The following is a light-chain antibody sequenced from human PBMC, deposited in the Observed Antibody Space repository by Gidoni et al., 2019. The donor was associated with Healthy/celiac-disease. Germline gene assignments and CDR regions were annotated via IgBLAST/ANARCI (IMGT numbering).Light chain of an antibody. J-gene: IGLJ1*01. V-gene: IGLV1-40*01. CDR1: SPNIGAGYG. CDR3: QSYDSSLSGSYV. Sequence: QSVLAQPPSVSGAPGQGVTISCTGSSPNIGAGYGVHWYQQLPGTAPKLLIYGNSNRPSAVPDRFSGSKSGTSASLAITGLQAEDEADYYCQSYDSSLSGSYVFGTGTKVTVL. CDR2: GNS.